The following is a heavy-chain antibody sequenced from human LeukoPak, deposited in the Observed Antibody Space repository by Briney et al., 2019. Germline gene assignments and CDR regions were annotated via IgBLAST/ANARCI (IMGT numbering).Heavy chain of an antibody. V-gene: IGHV4-30-4*08. CDR2: IYYSGST. Sequence: SETLSPTCTVSGGSISSGDYYWSWIRQPPGKGLEWIGYIYYSGSTYYNPSLKSRVTISVDTSKNQFSLKLSSVTAADTAVYYCARGVLGSGAFDIWGQGTMVTVSS. J-gene: IGHJ3*02. D-gene: IGHD4/OR15-4a*01. CDR3: ARGVLGSGAFDI. CDR1: GGSISSGDYY.